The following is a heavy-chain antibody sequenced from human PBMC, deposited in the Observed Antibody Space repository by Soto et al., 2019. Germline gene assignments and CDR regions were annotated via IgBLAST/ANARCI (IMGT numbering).Heavy chain of an antibody. CDR3: ARDDEGGSYCDLGY. V-gene: IGHV3-30-3*01. D-gene: IGHD3-10*01. CDR2: ILHDGNNK. J-gene: IGHJ4*02. Sequence: QVQLVESGGGVVQPGRSLRLSCAASGFTFSNYIMHWVRQAPGKGLEWVAIILHDGNNKYYADSLKGRFTISRDNSKNTLYLQMNSLRTEDTAIYYCARDDEGGSYCDLGYWGQGTLVTASS. CDR1: GFTFSNYI.